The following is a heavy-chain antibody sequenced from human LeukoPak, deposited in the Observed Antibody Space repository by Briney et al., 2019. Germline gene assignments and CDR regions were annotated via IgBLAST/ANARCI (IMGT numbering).Heavy chain of an antibody. D-gene: IGHD4-11*01. V-gene: IGHV1-8*03. CDR2: MNPNSGNT. CDR3: ARGGRTTSDAFDI. Sequence: GESLKVSCKASGYTFTSYDINWVRQATGQGLEWMGWMNPNSGNTGYAQKFQGRVTITRNTSISTAYMELSSLRSEDTAVYYCARGGRTTSDAFDIWGQGTMVTVSS. J-gene: IGHJ3*02. CDR1: GYTFTSYD.